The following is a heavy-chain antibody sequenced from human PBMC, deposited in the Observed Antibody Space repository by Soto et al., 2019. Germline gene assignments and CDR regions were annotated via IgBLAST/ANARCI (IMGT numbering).Heavy chain of an antibody. CDR3: ARGRYCLTGRCFPNWFDS. J-gene: IGHJ5*01. CDR1: GDSISTVDYF. Sequence: LSLTCSVSGDSISTVDYFWAWIRQPPGQALEYIGYIYKSATTYYNPSFEGRVAISLDTSKSHFSLNVTSVTAADTAVYFCARGRYCLTGRCFPNWFDSWGQGTLATVSS. D-gene: IGHD2-15*01. CDR2: IYKSATT. V-gene: IGHV4-30-4*01.